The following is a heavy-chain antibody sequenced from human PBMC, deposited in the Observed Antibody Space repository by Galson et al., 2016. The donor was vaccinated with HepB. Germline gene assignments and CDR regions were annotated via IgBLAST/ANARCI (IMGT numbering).Heavy chain of an antibody. D-gene: IGHD4-17*01. V-gene: IGHV1-18*01. CDR3: ARARVGDYDVFDV. J-gene: IGHJ3*01. CDR2: ISVYNGNT. Sequence: SVKVSCKASGYTFTSYGTNWVRQAPGQGLESMGWISVYNGNTKYAQNLQGRVTMTTDTSTTTAYMELRSLRSDDTAVYYCARARVGDYDVFDVWGQGTMVTVSS. CDR1: GYTFTSYG.